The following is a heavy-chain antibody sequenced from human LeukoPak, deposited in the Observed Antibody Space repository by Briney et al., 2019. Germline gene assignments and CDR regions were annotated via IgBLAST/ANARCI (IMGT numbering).Heavy chain of an antibody. V-gene: IGHV4-38-2*02. CDR3: ARVPAETTVTNLGWFDP. CDR2: IYHSGST. CDR1: GYSISSGYY. Sequence: PSETLSLTCTVSGYSISSGYYWDWIRQPRGKGLEWIRSIYHSGSTYYNPSLKSRVTISVDTSKNQFSLKLSSVTAADTAVYYCARVPAETTVTNLGWFDPWGQGTLVTVSS. D-gene: IGHD4-17*01. J-gene: IGHJ5*02.